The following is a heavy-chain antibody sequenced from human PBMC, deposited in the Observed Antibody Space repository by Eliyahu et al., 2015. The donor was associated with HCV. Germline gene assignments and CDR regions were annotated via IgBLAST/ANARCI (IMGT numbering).Heavy chain of an antibody. V-gene: IGHV3-15*01. J-gene: IGHJ4*02. D-gene: IGHD1-26*01. CDR2: IKSKNDGETT. CDR1: GLTFSTAW. CDR3: TTHLPPPGQWEADY. Sequence: EVLLVESGGGLVKPGGSLRLSCAAXGLTFSTAWMTWVRQAPGKGLEWVGRIKSKNDGETTDYAAPVKGRFTISRDDSKKTVYLQMNSLKTEDTAMYYCTTHLPPPGQWEADYWGQGTLVTVSS.